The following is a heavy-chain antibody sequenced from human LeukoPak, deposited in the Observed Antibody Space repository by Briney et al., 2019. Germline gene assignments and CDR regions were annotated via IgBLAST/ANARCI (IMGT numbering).Heavy chain of an antibody. V-gene: IGHV3-7*01. CDR2: MKEDGSEQ. J-gene: IGHJ4*02. Sequence: GGSLRLSCAASGFTFSSYGMHWVRQAPGKGLEWVANMKEDGSEQYYVNSLKGRFTISRDNLRNSLYLQMNSLRVEDSAVYYCARDSFETDIDYWGQGTLVTVSS. CDR1: GFTFSSYG. CDR3: ARDSFETDIDY. D-gene: IGHD1-14*01.